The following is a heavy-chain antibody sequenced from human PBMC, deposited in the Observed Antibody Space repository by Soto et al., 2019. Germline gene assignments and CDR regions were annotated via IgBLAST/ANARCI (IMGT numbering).Heavy chain of an antibody. D-gene: IGHD3-10*01. CDR1: GYTFTSYD. J-gene: IGHJ6*02. V-gene: IGHV1-8*01. CDR2: MNPNSGNT. Sequence: ASVKVSCKASGYTFTSYDINWVRQATGQGLEWMGWMNPNSGNTGYAQKFQGRVTMTRNTSISTAYMELSSRRSEDTAVYYCARAYGSGSYYNVVWPSHYYYYGMDVWGQGTTVTVSS. CDR3: ARAYGSGSYYNVVWPSHYYYYGMDV.